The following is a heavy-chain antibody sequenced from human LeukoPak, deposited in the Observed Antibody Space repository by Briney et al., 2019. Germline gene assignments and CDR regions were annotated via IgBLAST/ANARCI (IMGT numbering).Heavy chain of an antibody. D-gene: IGHD1-26*01. V-gene: IGHV3-30*01. Sequence: GGSLRLSCAASGFTFSSYAMHWVRQAPGKGLEWVAVISYDGSNKYYADSVKGRFTISRDNSKNTLYLQMNSLRAEDTAVYYCARDYLELNSGSYPIDYWGQGTLVTVSS. CDR2: ISYDGSNK. CDR3: ARDYLELNSGSYPIDY. J-gene: IGHJ4*02. CDR1: GFTFSSYA.